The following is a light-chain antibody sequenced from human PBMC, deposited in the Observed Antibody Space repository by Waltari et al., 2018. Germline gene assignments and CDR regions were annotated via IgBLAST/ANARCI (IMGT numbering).Light chain of an antibody. CDR1: TSNIGTNT. J-gene: IGLJ3*02. CDR2: ANY. V-gene: IGLV1-44*01. Sequence: QSVLTQPPSTSGTPGQRVTISCSGSTSNIGTNTVTWYQLLPGTAPKTVIFANYPRPSGVPGRFSASQAGTSASLVISGLQSEDEADYFCATWDDSLSGRVFGGGTKVTVL. CDR3: ATWDDSLSGRV.